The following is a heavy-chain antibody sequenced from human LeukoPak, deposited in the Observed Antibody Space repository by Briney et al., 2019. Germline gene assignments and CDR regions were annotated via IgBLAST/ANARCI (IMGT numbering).Heavy chain of an antibody. V-gene: IGHV4-38-2*01. CDR2: IYHSGRT. D-gene: IGHD4-17*01. CDR3: ARAGLYGDYEPGTFDY. CDR1: GYSISSGYY. J-gene: IGHJ4*02. Sequence: PSETLSLTCAVSGYSISSGYYWGWTRQPPGKGLEWIGRIYHSGRTYYNPSLKSRVTISVDRSKNQFSLKLSSVTAADTAVYYRARAGLYGDYEPGTFDYWGQGTLVTVSS.